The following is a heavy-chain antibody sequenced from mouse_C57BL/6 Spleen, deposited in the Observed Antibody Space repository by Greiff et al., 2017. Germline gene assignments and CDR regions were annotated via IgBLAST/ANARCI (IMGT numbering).Heavy chain of an antibody. CDR1: GYTFTSYW. D-gene: IGHD1-1*01. CDR2: IHPSDSDT. CDR3: AIGITTVVKYFDV. J-gene: IGHJ1*03. V-gene: IGHV1-74*01. Sequence: LQQPGAELVKPGASVKVSCKASGYTFTSYWMHWVKQRPGQGLEWIGRIHPSDSDTNYNQKFKGKATLTVDKSSSTAYMQLSSLTSEDSAVYYCAIGITTVVKYFDVWGTGTTVTVSS.